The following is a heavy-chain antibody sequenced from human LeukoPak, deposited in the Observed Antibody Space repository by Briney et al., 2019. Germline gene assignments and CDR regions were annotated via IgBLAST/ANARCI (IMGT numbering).Heavy chain of an antibody. D-gene: IGHD2-15*01. CDR1: GFTFSIYA. J-gene: IGHJ6*02. CDR2: ISGSGGST. Sequence: GSLRLSCAASGFTFSIYAMSWVRQAPGKGLEWVSAISGSGGSTYYADSVKGRFTLSRDNSKNTLYLQMNSLRAEDTAVYYCASCYMYYYGMDVWGQGTTVTVSS. V-gene: IGHV3-23*01. CDR3: ASCYMYYYGMDV.